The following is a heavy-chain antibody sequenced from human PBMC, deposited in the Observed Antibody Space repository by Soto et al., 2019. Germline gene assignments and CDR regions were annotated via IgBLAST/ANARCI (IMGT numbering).Heavy chain of an antibody. D-gene: IGHD4-17*01. J-gene: IGHJ3*02. CDR2: IYHSGNT. CDR3: ATREGLRDPFDI. V-gene: IGHV4-4*02. CDR1: GGSIGGSHW. Sequence: PSQTLCLTCAVSGGSIGGSHWCRRVRQSPGRGLEWIGEIYHSGNTNYNPSLDSRVTVSLDKAKNQCSRKLTSVTAAGTTIYYDATREGLRDPFDIWGHGTIDTVSS.